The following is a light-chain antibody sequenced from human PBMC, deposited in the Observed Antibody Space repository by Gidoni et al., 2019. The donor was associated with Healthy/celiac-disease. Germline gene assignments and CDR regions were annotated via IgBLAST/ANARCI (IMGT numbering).Light chain of an antibody. V-gene: IGKV1-5*03. CDR2: KAS. J-gene: IGKJ4*01. Sequence: DIQMTQAPSNLSASVGDRVTITCRASQSISSWLAWYQQKPGKAPKRLIYKASSLESGGPSRFSGSGSGTEFTLTISSLQPDDFATYYCQQYNSYPLTFGGGTKVEIK. CDR3: QQYNSYPLT. CDR1: QSISSW.